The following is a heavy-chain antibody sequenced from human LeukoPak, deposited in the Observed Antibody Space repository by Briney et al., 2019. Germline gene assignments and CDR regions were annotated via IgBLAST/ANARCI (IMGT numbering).Heavy chain of an antibody. Sequence: ASVKVSCKASGGTFSSYAISWVRQAPGQGLEWMGRIIPILGIANYAQKFQGRATITADKSTSTAYMELSSLRSEDTAVYYCARMSYEFYGMDVWGQGTTVTVSS. V-gene: IGHV1-69*04. CDR3: ARMSYEFYGMDV. CDR2: IIPILGIA. J-gene: IGHJ6*02. D-gene: IGHD5-12*01. CDR1: GGTFSSYA.